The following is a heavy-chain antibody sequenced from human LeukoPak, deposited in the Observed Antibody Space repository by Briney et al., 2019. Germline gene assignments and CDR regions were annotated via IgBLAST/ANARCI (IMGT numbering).Heavy chain of an antibody. J-gene: IGHJ5*02. D-gene: IGHD2-2*01. Sequence: SETLSLTCAVYGGSFSGYYWSWIRQPPGKGLEWIGEINHSGSTNYNPSLKSRVTISVDTSKNQFSLKLSSVTAADTAVYYCAREVGFVVVPAASPARWFDPWGQGTLVTVSS. CDR3: AREVGFVVVPAASPARWFDP. CDR1: GGSFSGYY. V-gene: IGHV4-34*01. CDR2: INHSGST.